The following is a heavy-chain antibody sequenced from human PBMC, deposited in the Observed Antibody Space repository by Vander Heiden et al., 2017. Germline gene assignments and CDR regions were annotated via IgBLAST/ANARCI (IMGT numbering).Heavy chain of an antibody. J-gene: IGHJ6*02. CDR2: ISASGGST. V-gene: IGHV3-23*01. CDR3: ANSVELASIRYYYGMDV. CDR1: GFSFSSYA. D-gene: IGHD5-12*01. Sequence: ELQLLESGGGLVQPGVSLRLSCAASGFSFSSYAMSWVRQAPGKGLEWGSTISASGGSTYDADSVKGRFTISRDNSKNTLYVQMNSLRAEDTAVYYCANSVELASIRYYYGMDVWGQGTTVTVSS.